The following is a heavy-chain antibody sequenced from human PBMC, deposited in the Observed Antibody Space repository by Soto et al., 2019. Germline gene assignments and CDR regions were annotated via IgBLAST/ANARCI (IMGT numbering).Heavy chain of an antibody. CDR2: IYWVDAQ. CDR1: GFSLSGDGVG. J-gene: IGHJ3*02. Sequence: QITLKESGPTLVKPTQSLTLTCTVSGFSLSGDGVGVGWIRQPPGKALEWLALIYWVDAQRYSPSLKTRLTISKDTSKNHVVLTMTTMDPVDTATYYCAHAFGGTSWPNDAFDIWGQGTVVTVSS. D-gene: IGHD3-3*02. CDR3: AHAFGGTSWPNDAFDI. V-gene: IGHV2-5*02.